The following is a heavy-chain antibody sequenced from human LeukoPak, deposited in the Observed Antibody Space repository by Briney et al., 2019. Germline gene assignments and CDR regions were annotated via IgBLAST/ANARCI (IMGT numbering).Heavy chain of an antibody. D-gene: IGHD4-23*01. CDR2: INPNSGGT. CDR3: ARDRATVVTYDAIDI. CDR1: GYTFTGYY. J-gene: IGHJ3*02. V-gene: IGHV1-2*02. Sequence: ASVKVSCKASGYTFTGYYMHWVRQAPGQGLEWMGWINPNSGGTNYAQKFQGRVTMTRDTSISTAYMELSRLRSDDTAVYYCARDRATVVTYDAIDIWGQGTMVTVSS.